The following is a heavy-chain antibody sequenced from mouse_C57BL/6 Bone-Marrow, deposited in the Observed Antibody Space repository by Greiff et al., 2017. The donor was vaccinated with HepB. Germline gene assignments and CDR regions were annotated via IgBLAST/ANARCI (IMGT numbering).Heavy chain of an antibody. D-gene: IGHD2-3*01. Sequence: VKLQESGPELVKPGASVKISCKASGYAFSSSWMNWVKQRPGKGLEWIGRIYPGDGDTNYNGKFKGKATLTADKSSSTAYMQLSSLTSEDSAVYFCARDLYYDPYYFDYWGQGTTLTVSS. V-gene: IGHV1-82*01. J-gene: IGHJ2*01. CDR3: ARDLYYDPYYFDY. CDR1: GYAFSSSW. CDR2: IYPGDGDT.